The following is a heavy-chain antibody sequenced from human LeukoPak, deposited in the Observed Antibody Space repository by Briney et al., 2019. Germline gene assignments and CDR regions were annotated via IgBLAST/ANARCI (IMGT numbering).Heavy chain of an antibody. J-gene: IGHJ4*02. V-gene: IGHV3-23*01. D-gene: IGHD3-22*01. Sequence: RGSLRLSCAASGFTFRSYAISWVRQAPGKRLDWVSAIDSTGDYTYHADSVKGRLTISTDNYKYTLYLQMDSLRAEDTAIYYCAKGSSGGRPYYFDYWGQGTLVTVSS. CDR1: GFTFRSYA. CDR2: IDSTGDYT. CDR3: AKGSSGGRPYYFDY.